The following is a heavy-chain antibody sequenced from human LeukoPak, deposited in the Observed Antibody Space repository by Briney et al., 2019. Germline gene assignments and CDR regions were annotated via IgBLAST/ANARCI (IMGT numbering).Heavy chain of an antibody. D-gene: IGHD5-24*01. CDR3: ARGQYNYALDV. CDR2: INTYTGKA. CDR1: GYTFIGYG. V-gene: IGHV1-18*01. Sequence: EASVKVSCKASGYTFIGYGINWVRQAPGQGLEWLGWINTYTGKAEYAQNYQGRVSVTTDMSTNTAFMEVRNLRSDDTAVYFCARGQYNYALDVWGQGTLLTVSS. J-gene: IGHJ3*01.